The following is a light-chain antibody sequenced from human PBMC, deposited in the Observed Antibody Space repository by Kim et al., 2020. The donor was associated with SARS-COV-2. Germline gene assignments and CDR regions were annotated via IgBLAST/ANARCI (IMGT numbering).Light chain of an antibody. V-gene: IGKV1-39*01. CDR3: QQSYSSPYT. CDR2: AAS. Sequence: SASVGDKVTITCRASQSIRSYLNWYKQKAGKAPKLLIFAASTLKSGVPSRFSGSGSGTDFTLTISSLQPEDFATYYCQQSYSSPYTFGQGTKLEI. J-gene: IGKJ2*01. CDR1: QSIRSY.